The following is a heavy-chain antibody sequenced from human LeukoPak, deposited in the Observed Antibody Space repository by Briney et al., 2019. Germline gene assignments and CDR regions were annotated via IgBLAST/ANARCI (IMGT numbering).Heavy chain of an antibody. CDR1: GGSISSSSYY. V-gene: IGHV4-39*07. CDR2: IYYSGST. D-gene: IGHD1-1*01. CDR3: ARVGAGTTYAQFDY. Sequence: PLETLSLTCTVSGGSISSSSYYWGWIRQPPGKGLEWIGTIYYSGSTYYNPSLKSRVTISVDTSKNQFSLKLTSVTAADTAVYYCARVGAGTTYAQFDYWGQGTLVTVSS. J-gene: IGHJ4*02.